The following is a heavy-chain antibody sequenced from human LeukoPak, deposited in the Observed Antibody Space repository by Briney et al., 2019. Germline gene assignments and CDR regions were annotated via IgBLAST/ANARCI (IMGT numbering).Heavy chain of an antibody. D-gene: IGHD6-13*01. J-gene: IGHJ5*02. CDR1: GGTFSSYA. CDR2: IIPIFGTA. Sequence: SXKVSCKTSGGTFSSYAISLVRQAPGRGLEWMGGIIPIFGTANYAQKFQGRVTITAEESTSTAYMELSSLRSEDTAVYYCARGLLAAGPSPTWFDPWGQGTLVTVSS. CDR3: ARGLLAAGPSPTWFDP. V-gene: IGHV1-69*01.